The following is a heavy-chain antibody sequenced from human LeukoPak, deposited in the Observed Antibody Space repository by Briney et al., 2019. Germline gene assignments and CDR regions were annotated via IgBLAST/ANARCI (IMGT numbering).Heavy chain of an antibody. D-gene: IGHD3-22*01. V-gene: IGHV1-18*01. CDR2: ISAYNGNT. CDR3: ARASLDSSGYYRYYYYYMDV. Sequence: ASVKVSCKASGGTFSSYAISWVRQAPGQGLEWMGWISAYNGNTNYAQKLQGRVTMTTDTSTSTAYMELRSLRSDDTAVYYCARASLDSSGYYRYYYYYMDVWGKGTTVTVSS. J-gene: IGHJ6*03. CDR1: GGTFSSYA.